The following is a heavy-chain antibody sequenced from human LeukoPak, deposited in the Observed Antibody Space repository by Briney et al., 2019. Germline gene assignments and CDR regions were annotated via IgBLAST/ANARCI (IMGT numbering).Heavy chain of an antibody. CDR3: ATEKGDSPDY. D-gene: IGHD2-21*01. CDR1: GFTFSNYA. V-gene: IGHV3-23*01. J-gene: IGHJ4*02. CDR2: ISGNGANT. Sequence: GGSLRLSCAASGFTFSNYAMSWVRQAPGKGLEWVSGISGNGANTYHADSAKGRFTISRDNSKNTLYVQMHSLRAEDTAVYYCATEKGDSPDYWGQGTLVTVSS.